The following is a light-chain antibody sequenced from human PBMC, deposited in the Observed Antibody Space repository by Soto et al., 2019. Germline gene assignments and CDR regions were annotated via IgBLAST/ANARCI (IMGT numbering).Light chain of an antibody. V-gene: IGKV3-15*01. J-gene: IGKJ1*01. Sequence: EIVMTQSPATLSVSPGERATLSCRASQSVSSNLAWYQQKPGQAPRLLIYGASTRATGVPARFSGGGSGTEVSITIISLQSADFSVYYCQQYNDWPPWTFGQGTKVEIK. CDR1: QSVSSN. CDR2: GAS. CDR3: QQYNDWPPWT.